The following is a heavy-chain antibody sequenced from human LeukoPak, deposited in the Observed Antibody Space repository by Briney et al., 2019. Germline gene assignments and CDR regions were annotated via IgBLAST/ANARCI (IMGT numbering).Heavy chain of an antibody. D-gene: IGHD6-13*01. CDR1: GFTFSSYA. CDR2: ISYDGSNK. Sequence: GGSLRLSCAASGFTFSSYAMHWVRQAPGKGLEWVAVISYDGSNKYYADSVKGRFTISRDNAKNSLYLQMNSLRAEDTAVYYCARGIGVSSSWFIYAYWGQGTLVTVSS. V-gene: IGHV3-30*04. CDR3: ARGIGVSSSWFIYAY. J-gene: IGHJ4*02.